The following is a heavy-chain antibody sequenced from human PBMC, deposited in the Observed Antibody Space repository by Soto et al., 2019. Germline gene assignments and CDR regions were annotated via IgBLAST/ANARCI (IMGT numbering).Heavy chain of an antibody. J-gene: IGHJ5*01. CDR3: ARYAGSSWFAS. Sequence: SETLSLTCTVSSGSIRTYYWSWIRQPPGKGLEWIGYIYYSGRTNYNPSLKSRVTISLDTSRNQFSLKLSSVTDADTDVYYCARYAGSSWFASWGQGTLVTVS. CDR2: IYYSGRT. D-gene: IGHD2-2*01. CDR1: SGSIRTYY. V-gene: IGHV4-59*01.